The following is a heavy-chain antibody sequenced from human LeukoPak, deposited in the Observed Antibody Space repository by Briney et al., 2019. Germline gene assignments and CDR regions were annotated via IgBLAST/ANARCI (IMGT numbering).Heavy chain of an antibody. CDR1: GGSISSSSVY. D-gene: IGHD6-19*01. Sequence: PSETLSLTCTVSGGSISSSSVYWGWIRQPPGKGLEWIATISYSGSTTSYNPPLKSRVTISVDTSKNQFSLKLNSVTAADTAVYYCARHYAILYSSGWYEYYFDYWGQGTLVTVSS. CDR2: ISYSGSTT. J-gene: IGHJ4*02. V-gene: IGHV4-39*01. CDR3: ARHYAILYSSGWYEYYFDY.